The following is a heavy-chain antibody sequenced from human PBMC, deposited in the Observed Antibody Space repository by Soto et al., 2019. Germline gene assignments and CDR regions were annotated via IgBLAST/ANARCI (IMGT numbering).Heavy chain of an antibody. J-gene: IGHJ4*02. Sequence: PSETLSLTCAVYGGSFSGYYRSWIRQPPGKGLEWIGEINHSGSTNYNPSLKSRVTISVDTSKDQFSLKLSSVTAADTAVYYCATGQVFGELFGYWGQGTLVTVSS. CDR3: ATGQVFGELFGY. CDR2: INHSGST. D-gene: IGHD3-10*02. V-gene: IGHV4-34*01. CDR1: GGSFSGYY.